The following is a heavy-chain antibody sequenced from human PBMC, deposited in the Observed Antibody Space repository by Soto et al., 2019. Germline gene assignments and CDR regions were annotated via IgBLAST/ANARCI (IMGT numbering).Heavy chain of an antibody. CDR3: ASRDPGTSVDY. Sequence: QGQLQESGPGLVQPSGTLSLTCAVSCGSFTSNNWWTWVLQPPGPGLEWIGEIYRTGSTNYNPSLKSRVTISLDKSENQCSLKVTSLTAADTAVYYCASRDPGTSVDYWGQGTLVTVSS. D-gene: IGHD1-7*01. CDR2: IYRTGST. J-gene: IGHJ4*02. V-gene: IGHV4-4*02. CDR1: CGSFTSNNW.